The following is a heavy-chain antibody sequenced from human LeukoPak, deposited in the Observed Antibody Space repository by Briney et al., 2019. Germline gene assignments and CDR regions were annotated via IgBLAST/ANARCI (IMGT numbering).Heavy chain of an antibody. CDR3: ASMRYCSSTSCYGFDP. J-gene: IGHJ5*02. D-gene: IGHD2-2*01. CDR1: GGSISSGGYY. CDR2: IYYSGST. Sequence: SQTLSLTCTVSGGSISSGGYYWSWIRQHPGKGLEWIGYIYYSGSTYYNPSLKSRVTISVDTSKNQFSLKLTSVTAADTAVYYCASMRYCSSTSCYGFDPWGQGTLVTVSS. V-gene: IGHV4-31*03.